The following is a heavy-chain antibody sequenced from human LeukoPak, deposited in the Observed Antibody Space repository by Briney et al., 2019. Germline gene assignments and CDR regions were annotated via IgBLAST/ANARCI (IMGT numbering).Heavy chain of an antibody. J-gene: IGHJ5*02. D-gene: IGHD4-17*01. Sequence: SETLSLTCAVYGGSFSGYYWSWIRQPPGKGLEWIGEINHSGSTNYNPSLKSRVTISVDTSKNQFSLKLSSVTAADTAVYYCARGLDYVPFDPWGQVTLVTVSS. CDR2: INHSGST. V-gene: IGHV4-34*01. CDR1: GGSFSGYY. CDR3: ARGLDYVPFDP.